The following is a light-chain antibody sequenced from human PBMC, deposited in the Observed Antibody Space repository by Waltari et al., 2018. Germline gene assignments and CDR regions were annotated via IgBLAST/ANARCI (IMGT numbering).Light chain of an antibody. V-gene: IGLV2-14*01. CDR3: SSYTSSSTLVV. CDR1: SSEVGGYNY. CDR2: EVS. Sequence: QSALTQPASVSGSPGQSLTISCTGTSSEVGGYNYVSWYQQHPGKAPKLMIYEVSNRPSGVSNRFSGSKSGNTASLTISGLQAEDEADYYCSSYTSSSTLVVFGGGTKLTVL. J-gene: IGLJ2*01.